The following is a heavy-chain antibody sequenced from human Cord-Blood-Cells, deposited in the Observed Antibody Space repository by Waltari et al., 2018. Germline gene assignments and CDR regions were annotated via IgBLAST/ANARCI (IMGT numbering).Heavy chain of an antibody. Sequence: EVQLVQSGAEVKKPGESLKISCKGSGYSFTSYWIGWVRQMPGKGLEWMGIIYPGDSDTRYSPAFQGQVTIPADKSISTAYLQWSSLKAADTAMYYCARRLAEPWAGGGTDAFDIWGQGTMVTVSS. J-gene: IGHJ3*02. V-gene: IGHV5-51*03. CDR2: IYPGDSDT. CDR1: GYSFTSYW. CDR3: ARRLAEPWAGGGTDAFDI. D-gene: IGHD1-1*01.